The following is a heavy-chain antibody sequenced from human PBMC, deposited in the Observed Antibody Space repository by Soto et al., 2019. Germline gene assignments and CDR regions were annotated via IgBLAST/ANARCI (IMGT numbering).Heavy chain of an antibody. V-gene: IGHV4-31*03. CDR1: GESISSGGYY. D-gene: IGHD6-6*01. Sequence: QVQLQESGPGLVKPSQTLSLTCSVSGESISSGGYYWSWIRHHPGKGLEWIGYIYDSESAYYNPSLKSRVTISMDTSKNHFAMRLSAVTAADTAVYYCASASSSPSAANYWGQRTRGTVS. CDR3: ASASSSPSAANY. CDR2: IYDSESA. J-gene: IGHJ4*02.